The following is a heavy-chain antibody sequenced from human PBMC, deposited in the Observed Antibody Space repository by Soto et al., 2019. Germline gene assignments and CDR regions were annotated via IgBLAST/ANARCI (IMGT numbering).Heavy chain of an antibody. J-gene: IGHJ5*02. CDR3: AKGDNLGPKTGYAFDP. CDR1: GDSVSSNTAS. Sequence: SQTLSLTCAISGDSVSSNTASWNWIRQSPSRGLEWLGRTYFRSKWYNDYAVSVKSRIVINPDTSNNQFSLQLNSVTPEDTAVYFCAKGDNLGPKTGYAFDPWGQGVMVTVSS. V-gene: IGHV6-1*01. CDR2: TYFRSKWYN. D-gene: IGHD5-12*01.